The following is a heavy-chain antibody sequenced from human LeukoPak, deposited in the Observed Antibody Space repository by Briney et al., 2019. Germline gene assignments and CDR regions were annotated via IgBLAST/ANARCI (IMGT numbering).Heavy chain of an antibody. CDR3: TTVPFSSWYGIDY. CDR1: GFTFSNAW. V-gene: IGHV3-15*01. D-gene: IGHD6-13*01. CDR2: IKIKTDGWTT. Sequence: GGSLRLSCAASGFTFSNAWMSWVRQAPGKGLEWVGRIKIKTDGWTTDYAAPVKGRFTISRDDSKNTLYLQMNSLKTEDTGVYYCTTVPFSSWYGIDYWGQGTLVTVSS. J-gene: IGHJ4*02.